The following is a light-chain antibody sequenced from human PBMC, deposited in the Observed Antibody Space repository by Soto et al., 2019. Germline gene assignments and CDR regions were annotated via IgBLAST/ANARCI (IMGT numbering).Light chain of an antibody. CDR3: QQYGSSGT. J-gene: IGKJ1*01. CDR2: GAS. V-gene: IGKV3-20*01. Sequence: ENVLAQASGTPSLSPGERGTLSFRASQSVSNNYLAWYQQKPGQAPRLLIYGASNRATGIPDRFSGSGSGTDFTLTISRLEPEDFAVYYCQQYGSSGTFGQGTKVDI. CDR1: QSVSNNY.